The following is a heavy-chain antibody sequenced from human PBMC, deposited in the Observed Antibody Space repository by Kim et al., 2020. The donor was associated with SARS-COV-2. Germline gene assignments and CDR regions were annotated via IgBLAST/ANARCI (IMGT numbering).Heavy chain of an antibody. J-gene: IGHJ6*03. CDR3: ARGLGGRNYYYYYMDV. D-gene: IGHD6-6*01. V-gene: IGHV1-8*01. Sequence: QKFQGRVTMTRKTSISTAYMELSSLRAEDTAVYYCARGLGGRNYYYYYMDVWGKGTTVTVSS.